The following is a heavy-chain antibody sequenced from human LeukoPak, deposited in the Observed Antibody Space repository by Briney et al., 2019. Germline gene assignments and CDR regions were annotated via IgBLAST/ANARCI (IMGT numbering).Heavy chain of an antibody. J-gene: IGHJ4*02. Sequence: GGSLRLSCAASGFDISYNYVGWVRQAPGKGLEWVSVIHTGGTTHYADSVKGRFTISKDNSNNTVYLQMNSVGVEDTAVYYCARVWFGYFFQWGQGALVTVS. D-gene: IGHD3-10*01. CDR1: GFDISYNY. V-gene: IGHV3-53*01. CDR2: IHTGGTT. CDR3: ARVWFGYFFQ.